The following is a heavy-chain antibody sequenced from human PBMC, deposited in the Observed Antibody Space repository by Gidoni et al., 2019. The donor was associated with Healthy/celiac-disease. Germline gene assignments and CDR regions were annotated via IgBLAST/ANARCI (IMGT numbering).Heavy chain of an antibody. CDR2: ISHDGSNK. V-gene: IGHV3-30*04. Sequence: QVQLVESGGGVVQPGRSLRLSCAASGFTFSSYAMHWVRQAPGKGLEWVAVISHDGSNKYYADSVKGRFTISRDNSKNTLYLQMNSLRAEDTAVYYCHYGGNSVDFDYWGQGTLVTVSS. CDR3: HYGGNSVDFDY. J-gene: IGHJ4*02. CDR1: GFTFSSYA. D-gene: IGHD4-17*01.